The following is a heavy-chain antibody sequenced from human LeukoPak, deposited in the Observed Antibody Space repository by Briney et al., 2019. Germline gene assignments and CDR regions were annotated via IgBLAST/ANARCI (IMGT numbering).Heavy chain of an antibody. Sequence: GGSLRLSCAASGFSLRDYSMDWVRQAPGKGLEWVSSISSSSRYTFYVDSVKGRFTISRDNAKNSLYLQMNSLRVEDTAVYYCARYYYDSSGYRYWGQGTLVTVSS. CDR1: GFSLRDYS. J-gene: IGHJ4*02. CDR3: ARYYYDSSGYRY. D-gene: IGHD3-22*01. CDR2: ISSSSRYT. V-gene: IGHV3-21*04.